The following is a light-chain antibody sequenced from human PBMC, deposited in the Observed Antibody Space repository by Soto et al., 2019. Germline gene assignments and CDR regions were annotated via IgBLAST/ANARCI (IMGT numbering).Light chain of an antibody. J-gene: IGKJ3*01. CDR2: GAS. CDR3: QQYGSSPFT. CDR1: QSVSSSY. Sequence: ESVLTQSPGTLSMSPGERATLSCRASQSVSSSYLAWYQQKPGQAPRLLIYGASSWATGIPDRFSGSGSGTVFTLTISRLEPEDFAVYYCQQYGSSPFTFGPGTKVDIK. V-gene: IGKV3-20*01.